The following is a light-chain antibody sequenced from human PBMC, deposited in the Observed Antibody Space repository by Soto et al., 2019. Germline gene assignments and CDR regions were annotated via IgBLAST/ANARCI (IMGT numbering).Light chain of an antibody. J-gene: IGKJ4*01. V-gene: IGKV1-5*01. CDR3: QQYHSSPLT. Sequence: DIQMTQSPSTLSASVGDRVTITCRANQSISDWLAWYQQKPGKAPKLLIYDASNLESGVPSRFSGSGSGTEFTLTISSLQPDDFATYYCQQYHSSPLTFGGGTKMEIK. CDR1: QSISDW. CDR2: DAS.